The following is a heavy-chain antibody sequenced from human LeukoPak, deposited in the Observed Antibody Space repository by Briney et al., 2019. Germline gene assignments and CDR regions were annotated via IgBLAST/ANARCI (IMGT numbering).Heavy chain of an antibody. CDR3: ARDAGKMIVGATTNTNDAFDI. V-gene: IGHV1-2*02. Sequence: GASVKVSCTASGYTFTRYYMHWVRQAPGQGLEWMGWINPNSGGTNYAQKFQGRVTMTRDTSISTAYMELSRLRSDDTAVYYCARDAGKMIVGATTNTNDAFDIWGQGTMVTVSS. CDR1: GYTFTRYY. D-gene: IGHD1-26*01. CDR2: INPNSGGT. J-gene: IGHJ3*02.